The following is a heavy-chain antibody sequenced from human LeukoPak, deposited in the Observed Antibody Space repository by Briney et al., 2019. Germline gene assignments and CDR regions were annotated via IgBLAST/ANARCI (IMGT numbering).Heavy chain of an antibody. J-gene: IGHJ5*02. CDR2: IHYTGST. Sequence: SETLSLTCAVYGGSFSGYYWSWIRQPPGKGLEWIGSIHYTGSTSYNPSLKSRVTISVHPSKNQFSLQLSSVTAADTAVYYCARPTVTSYNWSDPWGQGTLVTVSS. CDR1: GGSFSGYY. CDR3: ARPTVTSYNWSDP. D-gene: IGHD4-17*01. V-gene: IGHV4-34*01.